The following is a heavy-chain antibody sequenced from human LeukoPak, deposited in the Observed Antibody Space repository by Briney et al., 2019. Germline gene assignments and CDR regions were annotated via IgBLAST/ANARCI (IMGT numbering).Heavy chain of an antibody. D-gene: IGHD4-23*01. CDR3: ARLLPGGGKAFYN. V-gene: IGHV1-69*13. CDR1: GGTFSSYA. Sequence: ASVKVSCKASGGTFSSYAISWVRQAPGQGLEWMGGIIPIFGTANYAQKFQGRVTITADESTSTAYMELSSLRSEDTAGYYCARLLPGGGKAFYNWGQRTKGTGSS. J-gene: IGHJ3*02. CDR2: IIPIFGTA.